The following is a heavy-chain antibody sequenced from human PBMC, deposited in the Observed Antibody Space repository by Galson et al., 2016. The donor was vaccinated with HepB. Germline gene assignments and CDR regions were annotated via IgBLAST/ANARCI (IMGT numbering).Heavy chain of an antibody. CDR1: GFSLSTSGVG. CDR3: ARVGYSYGNFDY. D-gene: IGHD5-18*01. CDR2: IYWDDDK. Sequence: PALVKPTQTLTLTCTLSGFSLSTSGVGVGWIRQPPGKALEWLALIYWDDDKRYSPPLKSRLTITKDTSKNQVVLTMTNMDPVDTATYYCARVGYSYGNFDYWGQGTLVTVSS. V-gene: IGHV2-5*02. J-gene: IGHJ4*02.